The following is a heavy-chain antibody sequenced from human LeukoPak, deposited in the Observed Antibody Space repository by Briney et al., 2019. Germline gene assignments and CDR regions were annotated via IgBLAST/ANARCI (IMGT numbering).Heavy chain of an antibody. CDR2: ISSSGSTI. V-gene: IGHV3-11*04. J-gene: IGHJ4*02. Sequence: GGSLRLSCAASGFTFSDYYMSWIRQAPGKGVEWVSYISSSGSTIYYADSVKGRFTISRDNAKNSLYLQMNSLRAEDTAVYYCARDSGPDIYDFWSGYYAPLYYFDYWGQGTLVTVSS. CDR1: GFTFSDYY. CDR3: ARDSGPDIYDFWSGYYAPLYYFDY. D-gene: IGHD3-3*01.